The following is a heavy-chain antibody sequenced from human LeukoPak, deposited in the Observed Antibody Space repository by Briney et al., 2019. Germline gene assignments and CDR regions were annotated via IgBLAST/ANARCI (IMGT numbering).Heavy chain of an antibody. D-gene: IGHD3-10*01. V-gene: IGHV1-18*01. CDR1: GYTFTSYG. Sequence: ASVKVSCKASGYTFTSYGISWVRQAPGQGLEWMGWISAYNGNTNYAQKLQDRVTMTTDTSTSTAYMELRSLRSDDTAVYYCARAGGTKLLWFGELSNIYYFDYWGQGTLVTVSS. CDR3: ARAGGTKLLWFGELSNIYYFDY. J-gene: IGHJ4*02. CDR2: ISAYNGNT.